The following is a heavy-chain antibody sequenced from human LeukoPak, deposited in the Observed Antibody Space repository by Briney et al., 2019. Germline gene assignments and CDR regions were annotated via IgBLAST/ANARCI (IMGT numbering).Heavy chain of an antibody. CDR3: ARDQNRDTAMVTGIDDY. D-gene: IGHD5-18*01. V-gene: IGHV1-46*01. Sequence: ASVKVSCKASGYTFTSYCMHWVRQAPGQGLEWMGIINPSGGSTSYAQKFQGRVTMTRDTSTSTVYMELSSLRSEDTAVYYCARDQNRDTAMVTGIDDYWGQGTLVTVSS. CDR1: GYTFTSYC. J-gene: IGHJ4*02. CDR2: INPSGGST.